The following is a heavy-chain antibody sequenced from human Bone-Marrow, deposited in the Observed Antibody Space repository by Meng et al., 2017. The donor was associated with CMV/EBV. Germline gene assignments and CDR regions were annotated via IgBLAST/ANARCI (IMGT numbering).Heavy chain of an antibody. V-gene: IGHV4-31*03. CDR2: IYYSGST. D-gene: IGHD3-3*01. CDR1: GGSISSGGYY. J-gene: IGHJ6*02. CDR3: ARGRYDFWSGYPLYYYYYGMDV. Sequence: SETLSLTCTVSGGSISSGGYYWSWIRQHPGKGLEWIGYIYYSGSTYYNPSLKSRVTISVDTSKNQFSLKLSSVTAADTAVYYCARGRYDFWSGYPLYYYYYGMDVWGQGTTVTLSS.